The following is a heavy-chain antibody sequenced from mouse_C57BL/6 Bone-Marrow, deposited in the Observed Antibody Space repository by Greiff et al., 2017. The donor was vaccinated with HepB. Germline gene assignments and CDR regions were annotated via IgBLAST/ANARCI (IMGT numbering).Heavy chain of an antibody. Sequence: EVQLQQSGAELVKPGASVKLSCTASGFNIKDYYMHWVKQRTEQGLEWIGRIDPEDGETKYAPNFQGKATITADTSSNTAYLQRSSLTSEDTAVYYCARGAYYGNYVDYWGQGTTLTVSS. D-gene: IGHD2-10*01. V-gene: IGHV14-2*01. J-gene: IGHJ2*01. CDR2: IDPEDGET. CDR3: ARGAYYGNYVDY. CDR1: GFNIKDYY.